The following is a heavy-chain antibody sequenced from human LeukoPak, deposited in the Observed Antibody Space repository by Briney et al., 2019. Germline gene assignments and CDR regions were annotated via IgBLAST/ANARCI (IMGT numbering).Heavy chain of an antibody. D-gene: IGHD5-24*01. Sequence: ASVKVSCKASGYTFTIYTIHWVRQAPGQRLEWMGCINTGNGNTKYSQQFQDRVTVTSDTSATTAYMELSSLRSEDKAVYYCAIRDGHTDHWGQGTLVTVSS. CDR1: GYTFTIYT. V-gene: IGHV1-3*03. CDR2: INTGNGNT. J-gene: IGHJ4*02. CDR3: AIRDGHTDH.